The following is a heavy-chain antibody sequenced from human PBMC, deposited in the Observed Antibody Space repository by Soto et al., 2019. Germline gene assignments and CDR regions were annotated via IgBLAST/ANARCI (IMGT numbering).Heavy chain of an antibody. D-gene: IGHD5-12*01. CDR1: GDSVSSNTAS. CDR2: TYFRSKWYN. CDR3: AKGDNLGPKTGYAFDP. J-gene: IGHJ5*02. V-gene: IGHV6-1*01. Sequence: SQTLSLTCAISGDSVSSNTASWNWIRQSPSRGLEWLGRTYFRSKWYNDYAVSVKSRIIINPDTSNNQFSLQLNSVTPEDTAVYFCAKGDNLGPKTGYAFDPWGQGILVTVSS.